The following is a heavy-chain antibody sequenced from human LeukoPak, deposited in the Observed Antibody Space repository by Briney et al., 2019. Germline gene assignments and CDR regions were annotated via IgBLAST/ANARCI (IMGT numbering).Heavy chain of an antibody. J-gene: IGHJ4*02. V-gene: IGHV1-69*13. D-gene: IGHD6-6*01. CDR3: ARDPGREFEYSSSLGIDY. CDR2: IIPIFGTA. Sequence: SVKVSCKASGGTFSSYAISWVRQAPGQGLEWMGGIIPIFGTANYAQKFQGRVTITADESTSTAYMELSSLRSEDTAVYYCARDPGREFEYSSSLGIDYWGQGTLVTVSS. CDR1: GGTFSSYA.